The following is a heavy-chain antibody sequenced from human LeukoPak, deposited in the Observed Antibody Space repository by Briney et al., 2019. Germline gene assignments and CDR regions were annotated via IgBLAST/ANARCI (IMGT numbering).Heavy chain of an antibody. J-gene: IGHJ4*02. Sequence: GGSLRLSCAASGFTFSSYGMHWVRQAPGKGLEWVAFIRYDGSNKYYADSVKGRFTISRDNSKNTLYLQMNSLRAEDTAVYYCAKDWEDCSSTSCYLWGQGTLVTVSS. D-gene: IGHD2-2*01. CDR2: IRYDGSNK. CDR1: GFTFSSYG. V-gene: IGHV3-30*02. CDR3: AKDWEDCSSTSCYL.